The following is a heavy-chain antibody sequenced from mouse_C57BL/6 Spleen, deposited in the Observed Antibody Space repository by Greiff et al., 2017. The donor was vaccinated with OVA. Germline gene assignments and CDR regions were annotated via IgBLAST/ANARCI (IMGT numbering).Heavy chain of an antibody. Sequence: QVQLQQPGAELVKPGASVKMSCKASGYTFTSYWITWVKQRPGQGLEWIGDIYPGSGSTNYNEKFKSKATLTVDTSSSTAYMQLSSLTSEDSAVYYGARYGSSYPWFAYRGQGTRGTGSA. CDR2: IYPGSGST. V-gene: IGHV1-55*01. CDR3: ARYGSSYPWFAY. CDR1: GYTFTSYW. J-gene: IGHJ3*01. D-gene: IGHD1-1*01.